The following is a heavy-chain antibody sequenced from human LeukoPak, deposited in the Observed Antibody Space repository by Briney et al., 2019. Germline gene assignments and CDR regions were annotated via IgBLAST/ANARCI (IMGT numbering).Heavy chain of an antibody. D-gene: IGHD2-2*01. Sequence: EPSETLSLTCTVSGGSISSYYWSWIRQPPGKGLEWIGYIYYSGSTNYNPSLKSRVTISVDTSKNQFSLKLSSVTAADTAVYYCARLEVVPAASNNWFDPWGQGTLATVSS. J-gene: IGHJ5*02. CDR1: GGSISSYY. CDR2: IYYSGST. V-gene: IGHV4-59*08. CDR3: ARLEVVPAASNNWFDP.